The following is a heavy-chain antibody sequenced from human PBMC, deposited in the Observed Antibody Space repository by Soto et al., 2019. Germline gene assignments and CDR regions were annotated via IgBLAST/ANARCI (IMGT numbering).Heavy chain of an antibody. V-gene: IGHV3-7*01. Sequence: GGSLRLSCAASGFTFSSYWMSWVRQAPGKGLEWVANIKQDGSEKYYVDSVKGRFTISRDKAKNSLYLQMNSLRAEDTAVYYCARNPFWSGYFEVGYYYYYMDVWGKGTTVTVSS. CDR2: IKQDGSEK. CDR1: GFTFSSYW. J-gene: IGHJ6*03. D-gene: IGHD3-3*01. CDR3: ARNPFWSGYFEVGYYYYYMDV.